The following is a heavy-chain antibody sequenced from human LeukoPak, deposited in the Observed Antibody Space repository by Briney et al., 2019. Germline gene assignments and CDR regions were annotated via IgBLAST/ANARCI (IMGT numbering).Heavy chain of an antibody. CDR2: LKSSGDTP. Sequence: GASVKVSCKTSGYSFTSYHMHWLRQAPGQGLEWVGILKSSGDTPVYAQKFQGRVTVTRDTSTSTVYMELSSLSSEDMAVYYCAREDPHTYNFDFWGPETLVTVSS. CDR1: GYSFTSYH. V-gene: IGHV1-46*01. J-gene: IGHJ4*02. CDR3: AREDPHTYNFDF. D-gene: IGHD1-1*01.